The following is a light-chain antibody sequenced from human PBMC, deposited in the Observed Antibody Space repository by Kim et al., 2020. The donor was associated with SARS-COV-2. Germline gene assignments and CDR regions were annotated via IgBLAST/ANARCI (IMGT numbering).Light chain of an antibody. CDR1: KMGEKN. Sequence: SYELTQPPSVSVSPGQTATITCSGDKMGEKNACWYQQKPGQYPVLVINHDSRRPSGIPERFSGSNSGNTATLTISGTQAMDEADYYCQAWDNSAGVFGGG. CDR3: QAWDNSAGV. V-gene: IGLV3-1*01. J-gene: IGLJ3*02. CDR2: HDS.